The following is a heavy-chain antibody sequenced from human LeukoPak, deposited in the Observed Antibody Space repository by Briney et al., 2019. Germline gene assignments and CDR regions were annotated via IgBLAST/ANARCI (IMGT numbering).Heavy chain of an antibody. V-gene: IGHV1-69*06. Sequence: SVKVSCKASGYTFTSYGMNWVRQAPGQGLEWMGGIIPIFGTANYAQKFQGRVTITADKSTSTAYMELSSLRSEDTAVYYCARGYCSSTSCSPFDYWGQGTLVTVSS. J-gene: IGHJ4*02. CDR1: GYTFTSYG. CDR3: ARGYCSSTSCSPFDY. CDR2: IIPIFGTA. D-gene: IGHD2-2*01.